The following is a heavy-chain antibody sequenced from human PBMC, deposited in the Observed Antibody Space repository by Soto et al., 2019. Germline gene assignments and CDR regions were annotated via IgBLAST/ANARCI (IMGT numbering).Heavy chain of an antibody. CDR2: ISYHGSDK. CDR3: AKDHLTTTVTTVGY. J-gene: IGHJ4*02. CDR1: GFTFSNYG. D-gene: IGHD4-17*01. Sequence: QVQLVESGGGVVQPGRYLRISCAASGFTFSNYGMHWVRQAPGKGLEWVAVISYHGSDKYYADSVKGRFTISRDNSKNTLYLQMDSLRAEDTAVYYCAKDHLTTTVTTVGYWGQGTLVTVSS. V-gene: IGHV3-30*18.